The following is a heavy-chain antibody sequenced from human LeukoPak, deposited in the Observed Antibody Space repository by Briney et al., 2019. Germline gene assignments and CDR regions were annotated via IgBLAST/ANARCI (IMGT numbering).Heavy chain of an antibody. J-gene: IGHJ5*02. V-gene: IGHV4-34*01. CDR1: GGSFSGYY. Sequence: PSETLSLTCAVYGGSFSGYYWSWIRQPPGKGLEWIGVINHRGSTDYNPSLKSRVTMSVDTSKNQFSLKLSSVTAADTAVYYCARASPTTNKGAYGWFDPWGQGTLVTVSS. CDR3: ARASPTTNKGAYGWFDP. D-gene: IGHD1-14*01. CDR2: INHRGST.